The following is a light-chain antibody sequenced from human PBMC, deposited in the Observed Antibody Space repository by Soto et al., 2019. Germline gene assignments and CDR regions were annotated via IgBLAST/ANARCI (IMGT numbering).Light chain of an antibody. V-gene: IGLV2-14*01. Sequence: QSVLTQPASVSGSPGQSITISCTATTSDFGSYNFVSWFQQHPDKAPRLIIYQVSNRPSGVSNRFSGSKSGNTASLTISGLQAEDEADYYCSSFTTTNTWVFGGGTKVTVL. CDR3: SSFTTTNTWV. J-gene: IGLJ3*02. CDR1: TSDFGSYNF. CDR2: QVS.